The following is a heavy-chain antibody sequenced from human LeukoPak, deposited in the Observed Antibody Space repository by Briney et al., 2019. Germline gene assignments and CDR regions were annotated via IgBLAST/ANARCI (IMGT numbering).Heavy chain of an antibody. CDR3: ARSIGYFDPGFDY. CDR1: GGSISSSNW. J-gene: IGHJ4*02. V-gene: IGHV4-4*02. CDR2: IYHSGST. D-gene: IGHD6-19*01. Sequence: PSETLSLTCTVSGGSISSSNWWNWVRQPRGKGLEWIGEIYHSGSTNYNPSLKSRVTISVDKSKNQFSLKLSSVTAADTAVYYCARSIGYFDPGFDYWGQGTLVTVSS.